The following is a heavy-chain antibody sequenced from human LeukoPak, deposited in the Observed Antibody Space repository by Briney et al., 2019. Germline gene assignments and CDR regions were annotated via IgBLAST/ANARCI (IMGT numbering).Heavy chain of an antibody. CDR1: GGTFSSYA. V-gene: IGHV1-69*05. CDR3: ARVGAEQQLGHYYYYYYMDV. Sequence: GASVKVSCKASGGTFSSYAISWVRQAPGQGLEWMGGIIPIFGTANYAQKFQGRVTITTDESTSTAYMELSSLRSEDTAVYYCARVGAEQQLGHYYYYYYMDVWGKGTTVTVSS. J-gene: IGHJ6*03. CDR2: IIPIFGTA. D-gene: IGHD6-13*01.